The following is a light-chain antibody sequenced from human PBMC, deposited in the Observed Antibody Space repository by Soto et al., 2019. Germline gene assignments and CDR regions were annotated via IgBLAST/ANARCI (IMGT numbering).Light chain of an antibody. Sequence: EFVLTQSPGPLSLSPGERPTLSCRASQSVSSNYLAWYQQKPGQAPRLLIYGASTRATGIADRFSGSGSGTDFTLSISRLEPEDFAVYYCHQYGSSPQTFGQGTKVEIK. CDR1: QSVSSNY. V-gene: IGKV3-20*01. CDR3: HQYGSSPQT. CDR2: GAS. J-gene: IGKJ1*01.